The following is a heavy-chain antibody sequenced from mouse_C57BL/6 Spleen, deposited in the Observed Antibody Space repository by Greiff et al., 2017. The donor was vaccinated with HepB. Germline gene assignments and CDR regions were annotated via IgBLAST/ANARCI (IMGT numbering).Heavy chain of an antibody. V-gene: IGHV5-17*01. CDR1: GFTFSDYG. J-gene: IGHJ4*01. D-gene: IGHD2-3*01. Sequence: EVQRVESGGGLVKPGGSLKLSCAASGFTFSDYGMHWVRQAPEKGLEWVAYISSGSSTIYYADTVKGRFTISRDNAKNTLFLQMTSLRSEDTAMYYCARGYDGYYYAMDYWGQVTSVTVSS. CDR2: ISSGSSTI. CDR3: ARGYDGYYYAMDY.